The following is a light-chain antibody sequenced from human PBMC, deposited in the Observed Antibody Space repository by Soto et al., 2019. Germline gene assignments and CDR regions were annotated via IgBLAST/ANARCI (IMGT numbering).Light chain of an antibody. V-gene: IGLV2-23*01. Sequence: QSALTQPASVSGSPGQTITISCTGTSSDVGSYNLVSWYQQHPGKASKLMIYEGSKRPSGVSNRFSGSKSGNTASLTISGLQAEDEADYYCCSYAGSSTDVFGTGTKVTVL. J-gene: IGLJ1*01. CDR2: EGS. CDR3: CSYAGSSTDV. CDR1: SSDVGSYNL.